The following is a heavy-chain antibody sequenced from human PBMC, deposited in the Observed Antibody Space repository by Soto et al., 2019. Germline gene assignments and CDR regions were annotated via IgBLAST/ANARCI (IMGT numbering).Heavy chain of an antibody. D-gene: IGHD1-26*01. J-gene: IGHJ4*02. Sequence: AASVKVSCKASGYIFTGYYMHWVRQAPGQGLEWMGWINPNSGGTNYAQKFQGRVTMTRDTSITTAYMELSSLRSDDTAVYYCARVVGATRQGGYYFDFWGQGTLVTVSS. V-gene: IGHV1-2*02. CDR1: GYIFTGYY. CDR2: INPNSGGT. CDR3: ARVVGATRQGGYYFDF.